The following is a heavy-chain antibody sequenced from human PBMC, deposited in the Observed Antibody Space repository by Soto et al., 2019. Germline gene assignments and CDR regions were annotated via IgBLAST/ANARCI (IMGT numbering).Heavy chain of an antibody. CDR1: GGTFSSYP. CDR3: ARGGHITSYGMAV. J-gene: IGHJ6*02. V-gene: IGHV1-69*01. Sequence: QVQLVQSGAEVKKPGSSVKVSCGASGGTFSSYPINWVRQAPGQGLEWRGGIIPFFGTSNYAQKFQGRVTITADESTSTAYMQLCSLRSEDTAVYYCARGGHITSYGMAVWGQGTTVTVSS. D-gene: IGHD3-16*01. CDR2: IIPFFGTS.